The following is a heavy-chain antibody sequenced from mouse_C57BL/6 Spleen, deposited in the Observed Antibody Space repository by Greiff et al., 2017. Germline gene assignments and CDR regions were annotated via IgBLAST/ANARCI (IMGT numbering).Heavy chain of an antibody. J-gene: IGHJ3*01. Sequence: QVQLQQSGPELVKPGASVKISCKASGYAFSSSWMNWVKQRPGKGLEWIGRIYPGDGDTNYNGKFKGKATLTADKSSSTAYMQLSSLTSEDSAVYFCAGRGYGSSYGGFAYWGQGTLVTVSA. CDR3: AGRGYGSSYGGFAY. CDR1: GYAFSSSW. CDR2: IYPGDGDT. D-gene: IGHD1-1*01. V-gene: IGHV1-82*01.